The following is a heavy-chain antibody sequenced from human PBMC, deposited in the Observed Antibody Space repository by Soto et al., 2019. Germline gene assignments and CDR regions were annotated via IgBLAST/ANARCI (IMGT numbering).Heavy chain of an antibody. J-gene: IGHJ4*02. D-gene: IGHD1-26*01. V-gene: IGHV4-39*01. Sequence: PSETLSLTCSVSGASISTIDLYWGWIRQPPGKGLEWVGSIHSGGSTYDSPSLESRVSIFVDTSKNQFSLNLTSVTAADTAIYYCVRHSVLREYFDYWGQGTLVTVSS. CDR3: VRHSVLREYFDY. CDR1: GASISTIDLY. CDR2: IHSGGST.